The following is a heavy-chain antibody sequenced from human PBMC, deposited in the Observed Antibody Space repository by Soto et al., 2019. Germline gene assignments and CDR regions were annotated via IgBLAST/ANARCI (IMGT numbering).Heavy chain of an antibody. J-gene: IGHJ4*02. Sequence: VGSLRLSCAASGFTFGSFAMSWVRQAPGKGLEWVSSISGSGESTYYADSVKGRLSISRDNSKNTLYLQMNSLRAEDTAVYYCAKRREGGYYIFDYWGQGTPVTVSS. CDR1: GFTFGSFA. CDR3: AKRREGGYYIFDY. D-gene: IGHD3-10*01. V-gene: IGHV3-23*01. CDR2: ISGSGEST.